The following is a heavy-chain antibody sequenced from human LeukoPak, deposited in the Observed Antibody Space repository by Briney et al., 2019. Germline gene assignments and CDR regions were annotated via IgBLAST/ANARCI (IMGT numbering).Heavy chain of an antibody. CDR1: GYTFTSYY. J-gene: IGHJ5*02. CDR3: ARDKGSTMVRGVIAYNWFDP. Sequence: VSVKVSCKASGYTFTSYYMHWVRQAPGQGLEWMGIINPSGGSTSYAQKFQGRVTMTRDMSTSTVYMELSSLRSEDTAVYYCARDKGSTMVRGVIAYNWFDPWGQGTLVTVSS. CDR2: INPSGGST. D-gene: IGHD3-10*01. V-gene: IGHV1-46*01.